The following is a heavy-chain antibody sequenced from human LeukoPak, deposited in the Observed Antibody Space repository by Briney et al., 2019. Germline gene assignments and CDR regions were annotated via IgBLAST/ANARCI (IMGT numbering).Heavy chain of an antibody. CDR3: ARFGYVAAVDL. Sequence: GGSLRLSCTMSGVTFSRSWMHWVRHTPAEGLLWVSRINSDGSSTSYADSVKGRFTISRDNAKNLLYLQMNSLRAEDTAVYYCARFGYVAAVDLWGQGTLVTVSS. CDR2: INSDGSST. J-gene: IGHJ4*02. D-gene: IGHD2-15*01. CDR1: GVTFSRSW. V-gene: IGHV3-74*01.